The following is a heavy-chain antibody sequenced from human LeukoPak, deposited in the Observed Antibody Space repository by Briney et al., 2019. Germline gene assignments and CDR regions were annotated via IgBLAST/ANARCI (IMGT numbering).Heavy chain of an antibody. J-gene: IGHJ4*02. CDR2: IYNSGST. V-gene: IGHV4-59*08. Sequence: SETLSLTCTVSGGSISGYYWSWIRQSPGKGLEWIAYIYNSGSTNYNPSLQSRVTVSVDTSKNQFSLNLSSVTAADTAVYYCARYGSGTYPRFDYWGQGTLVTVSS. CDR3: ARYGSGTYPRFDY. CDR1: GGSISGYY. D-gene: IGHD3-10*01.